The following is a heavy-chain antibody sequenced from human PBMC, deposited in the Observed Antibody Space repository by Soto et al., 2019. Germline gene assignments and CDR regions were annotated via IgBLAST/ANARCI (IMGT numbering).Heavy chain of an antibody. V-gene: IGHV4-4*09. D-gene: IGHD3-22*01. CDR2: IFPTGTT. J-gene: IGHJ4*02. CDR3: ARCMGYDDSGRFDPTFGR. CDR1: GDSMNSEY. Sequence: QVQLQESGPGLVRPSETLSLTCSVSGDSMNSEYWTWIRQTPGKGLEWIGYIFPTGTTNYNPSLKCRVIISVDRSKNQFSLDLFSVTAADTAIYYCARCMGYDDSGRFDPTFGRWGQGTRVTVSS.